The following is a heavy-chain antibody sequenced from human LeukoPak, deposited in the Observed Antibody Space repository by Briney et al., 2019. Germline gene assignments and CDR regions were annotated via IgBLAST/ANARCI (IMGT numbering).Heavy chain of an antibody. V-gene: IGHV4-59*01. CDR1: GGSISSDY. D-gene: IGHD1-26*01. Sequence: SETLSLTCTVSGGSISSDYWGWIRQPPGKGLEWIGYIYYSGSTNYNPSLKSRVTISVDTSKNQFSLKLSSVTAADTAVYYCARAVGATIFNYYYYYYMDVWGKGTTVTVSS. CDR2: IYYSGST. J-gene: IGHJ6*03. CDR3: ARAVGATIFNYYYYYYMDV.